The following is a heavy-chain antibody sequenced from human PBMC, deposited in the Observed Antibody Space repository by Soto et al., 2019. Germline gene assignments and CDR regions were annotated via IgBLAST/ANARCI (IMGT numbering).Heavy chain of an antibody. J-gene: IGHJ4*02. CDR3: ARGWSAWDY. CDR2: ISYDGSNK. CDR1: GFTFISYA. Sequence: GGSLRLSCAASGFTFISYAMHWVRQAPGKGLEWVAVISYDGSNKYYADSVKGRFTISRDNSKNTLYLQMNSLRAEDTAVYYCARGWSAWDYWGQGTLVTVSS. V-gene: IGHV3-30-3*01. D-gene: IGHD3-3*01.